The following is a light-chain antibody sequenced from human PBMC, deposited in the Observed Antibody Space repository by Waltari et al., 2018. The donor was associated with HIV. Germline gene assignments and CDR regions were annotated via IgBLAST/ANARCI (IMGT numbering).Light chain of an antibody. V-gene: IGLV2-23*02. Sequence: QSALPQPAPVSGSPGQSITIPCTGTSSDVGSYNLVSWYQQHPGKAPKLMIYEVSKRPSGVSNRFSGSKSGNTASLTISGLQAEDEADYYCCSYAGSSTYVFGTGTKVTVL. CDR1: SSDVGSYNL. CDR2: EVS. J-gene: IGLJ1*01. CDR3: CSYAGSSTYV.